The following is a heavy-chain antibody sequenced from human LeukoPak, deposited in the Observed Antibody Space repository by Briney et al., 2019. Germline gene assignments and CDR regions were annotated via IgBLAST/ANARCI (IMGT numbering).Heavy chain of an antibody. Sequence: ASVKVSCKASGYTFTGYYMHWVRQAPGQGLEGMVEINPNSGGTNYAQRFQGRVTMTRDTSISTAYMELSRLRSDDTAVYYCARGASGVYTVTTSWFDPWGQGTLVTVSS. J-gene: IGHJ5*02. V-gene: IGHV1-2*02. CDR3: ARGASGVYTVTTSWFDP. D-gene: IGHD4-17*01. CDR1: GYTFTGYY. CDR2: INPNSGGT.